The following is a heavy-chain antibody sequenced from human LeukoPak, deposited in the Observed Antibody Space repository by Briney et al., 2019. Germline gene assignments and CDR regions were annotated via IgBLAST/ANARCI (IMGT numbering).Heavy chain of an antibody. J-gene: IGHJ4*02. V-gene: IGHV3-21*01. CDR2: ISSSSSYI. CDR3: ARDKRSKDIVVVPAAVDY. D-gene: IGHD2-2*01. CDR1: GFTFSSYS. Sequence: GGSLRLSCAASGFTFSSYSMNWVRQAPGKGLEWVSSISSSSSYIYYADSVKGRFTISRDNAKNSLYLQMISLRAEDTAVYYCARDKRSKDIVVVPAAVDYWGQGTLVTVSS.